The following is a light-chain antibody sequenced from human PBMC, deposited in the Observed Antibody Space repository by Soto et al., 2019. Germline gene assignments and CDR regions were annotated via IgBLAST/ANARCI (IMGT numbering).Light chain of an antibody. CDR1: ENIARH. Sequence: DIQMTQSPSSLSASVGDRITITCRASENIARHLNWYQQKPGKAPNLLIYAASNLQNGVPLRFRGGGSGTDFTLTISNLQPEDFATYYCQQSYSTLSTTFGQGTRLDIK. V-gene: IGKV1-39*01. J-gene: IGKJ5*01. CDR2: AAS. CDR3: QQSYSTLSTT.